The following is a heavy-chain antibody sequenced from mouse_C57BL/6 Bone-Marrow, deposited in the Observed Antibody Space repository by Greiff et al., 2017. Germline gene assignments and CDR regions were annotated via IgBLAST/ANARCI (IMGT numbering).Heavy chain of an antibody. Sequence: EVQGVESGGGLVKPGGSLKLSCAASGFTFSSYAMSWVRQTPEKRLEWVATISDGGSYTYYPANVKGRFTISRDNAKNNLYLQMRHLKSEDTSMYYCARGRITTVVANFDYWGTGTTLTVSS. CDR1: GFTFSSYA. CDR2: ISDGGSYT. CDR3: ARGRITTVVANFDY. J-gene: IGHJ2*01. V-gene: IGHV5-4*01. D-gene: IGHD1-1*01.